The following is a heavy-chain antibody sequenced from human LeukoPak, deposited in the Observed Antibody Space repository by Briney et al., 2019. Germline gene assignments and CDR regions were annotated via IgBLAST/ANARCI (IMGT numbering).Heavy chain of an antibody. CDR3: ARDLPAGYSSGWTVHYYYYGMDV. CDR2: INPSGGST. Sequence: ASVKVSCKASGYTFTSYYMHWVRQAPGQGLEWMGIINPSGGSTSYAQKFQGRVTMTRDTSTSTVYMELCSLRSEDTAVYYCARDLPAGYSSGWTVHYYYYGMDVWGQGTTVTVSS. CDR1: GYTFTSYY. V-gene: IGHV1-46*01. D-gene: IGHD6-19*01. J-gene: IGHJ6*02.